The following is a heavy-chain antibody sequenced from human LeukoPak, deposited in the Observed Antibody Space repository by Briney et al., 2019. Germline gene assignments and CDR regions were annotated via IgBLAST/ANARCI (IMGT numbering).Heavy chain of an antibody. CDR2: ISYSGST. CDR1: GGSISSYY. J-gene: IGHJ5*02. Sequence: SETLSLTCTVSGGSISSYYWSWIRQPPGKGLEWIGYISYSGSTNYNPSLNSRVTISIDTSKNQFSLRLRSVTAADTAVYYCARLAVAGTGNWFDPWGQGTLVTVSS. D-gene: IGHD6-19*01. CDR3: ARLAVAGTGNWFDP. V-gene: IGHV4-59*08.